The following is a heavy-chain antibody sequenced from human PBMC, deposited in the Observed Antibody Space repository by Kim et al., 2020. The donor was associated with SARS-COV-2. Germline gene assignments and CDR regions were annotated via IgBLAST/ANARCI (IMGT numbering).Heavy chain of an antibody. Sequence: KCQGRVTITRDTSASKAYMELSSLRSEDTAVYYCARDLGYDSSGYYYDYWGQGTLVTVSS. D-gene: IGHD3-22*01. V-gene: IGHV1-3*01. CDR3: ARDLGYDSSGYYYDY. J-gene: IGHJ4*02.